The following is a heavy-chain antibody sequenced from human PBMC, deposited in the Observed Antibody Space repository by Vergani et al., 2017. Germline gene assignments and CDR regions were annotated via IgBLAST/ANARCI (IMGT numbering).Heavy chain of an antibody. J-gene: IGHJ4*02. D-gene: IGHD1-26*01. Sequence: VQLVESGGGLVQPGRSLRLSCAASGFTFSSYGMHWVRQAPGKGLEWVAVISYDGSNKYYADSVKGRFTISRDNSKNTLYLQMNSLRAEDTAVYYCAKDSRGSYYLAYYFDYWGQGTLVTVSS. CDR3: AKDSRGSYYLAYYFDY. V-gene: IGHV3-30*18. CDR2: ISYDGSNK. CDR1: GFTFSSYG.